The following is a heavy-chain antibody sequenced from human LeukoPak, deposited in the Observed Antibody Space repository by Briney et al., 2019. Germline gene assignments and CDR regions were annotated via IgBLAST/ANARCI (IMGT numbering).Heavy chain of an antibody. J-gene: IGHJ3*02. D-gene: IGHD3-3*01. CDR1: GYTFTSYW. CDR3: ARRIGLDFWSGYPHDVFDI. Sequence: GESLKISCKGSGYTFTSYWIVWVRQMPGKGPEWMGIIFPGDSDTRYSPSFQGQVTISADKSISTAHLQWSSLKASDTAMYYCARRIGLDFWSGYPHDVFDIWGQGTMVTVSS. CDR2: IFPGDSDT. V-gene: IGHV5-51*01.